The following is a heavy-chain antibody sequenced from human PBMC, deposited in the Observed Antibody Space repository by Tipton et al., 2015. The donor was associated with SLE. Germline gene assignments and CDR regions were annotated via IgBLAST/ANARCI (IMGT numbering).Heavy chain of an antibody. CDR2: VYHSGST. J-gene: IGHJ4*02. D-gene: IGHD2-21*01. CDR1: GDSIGSGDNF. Sequence: TLSLTCTVSGDSIGSGDNFWTWIRQTPGKGLEWIGYVYHSGSTYYNPSLESRATISVDTSRSQFSLRLTSVTAADTAVYYCARGKISWAIFVVRNYFDSWGQGTLVTVSS. V-gene: IGHV4-30-4*08. CDR3: ARGKISWAIFVVRNYFDS.